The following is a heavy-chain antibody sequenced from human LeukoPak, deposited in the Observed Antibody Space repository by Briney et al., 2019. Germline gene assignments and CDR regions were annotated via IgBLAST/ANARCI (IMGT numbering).Heavy chain of an antibody. V-gene: IGHV3-23*01. J-gene: IGHJ4*02. D-gene: IGHD4-17*01. CDR3: AKDRYGDYSFEY. CDR2: ISGSGSDT. Sequence: GGCLRLSCAASGFTFSRFAMSWVRQAPGKGLEWVSAISGSGSDTYYADSVKGRFTVSRDNSKNTLYLQMNSLRAEDTALYYCAKDRYGDYSFEYWGQGTLVTVFS. CDR1: GFTFSRFA.